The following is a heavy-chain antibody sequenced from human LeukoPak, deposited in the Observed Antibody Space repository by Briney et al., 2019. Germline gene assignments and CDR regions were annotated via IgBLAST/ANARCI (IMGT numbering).Heavy chain of an antibody. J-gene: IGHJ5*01. D-gene: IGHD5-18*01. CDR2: IYPGDSET. CDR1: GYSFTNYW. Sequence: GESLKISCIGSGYSFTNYWIGWVRQKPGKGLEWMGIIYPGDSETRYSPSFQGQVTISADKSVSTAYLQWSSLKASDSAIYYCARPGRDGGYSYGFHSWGQGTLVTVSS. V-gene: IGHV5-51*01. CDR3: ARPGRDGGYSYGFHS.